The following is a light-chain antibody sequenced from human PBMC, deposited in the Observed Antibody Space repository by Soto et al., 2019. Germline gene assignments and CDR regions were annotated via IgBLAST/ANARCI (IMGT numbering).Light chain of an antibody. CDR1: QSISSY. CDR2: AAS. J-gene: IGKJ3*01. V-gene: IGKV1-39*01. Sequence: DIQMTQSPSSLSASVGDRVTITCRASQSISSYLNWYQQKPGKATKLLIYAASSLQSGVSSRFTGSGSGTEFTLTIGSLQPEGFATYYCQQGNSFPFTFGPGTKVDIK. CDR3: QQGNSFPFT.